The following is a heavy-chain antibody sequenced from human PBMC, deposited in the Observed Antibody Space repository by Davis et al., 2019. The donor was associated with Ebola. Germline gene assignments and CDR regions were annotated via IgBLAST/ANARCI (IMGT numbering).Heavy chain of an antibody. CDR3: ARDLQSGSGWYSPFDY. D-gene: IGHD6-19*01. CDR1: GYTFTNYY. Sequence: SVKVSCKASGYTFTNYYMHWVRQAPGQGLEWMGKIIPMLGMANYAQNFQGRVTITADKSTSTAYMELSSLRSEDTAVYYCARDLQSGSGWYSPFDYWGQGTLVTVSS. J-gene: IGHJ4*02. CDR2: IIPMLGMA. V-gene: IGHV1-69*04.